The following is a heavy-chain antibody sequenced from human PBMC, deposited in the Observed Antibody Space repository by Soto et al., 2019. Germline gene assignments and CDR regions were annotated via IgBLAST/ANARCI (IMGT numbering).Heavy chain of an antibody. D-gene: IGHD3-10*01. CDR1: GFTFDDYA. CDR3: AKGGSGSYYNEGLISY. Sequence: GGSLRLSCAASGFTFDDYAMHWVRQAPGKGLEWVSGISWNSGSIGYADSVKGRFTISRDNAKNSLYLQMNSLRAEDTALYYCAKGGSGSYYNEGLISYWGQGTLVTVSS. V-gene: IGHV3-9*01. J-gene: IGHJ4*02. CDR2: ISWNSGSI.